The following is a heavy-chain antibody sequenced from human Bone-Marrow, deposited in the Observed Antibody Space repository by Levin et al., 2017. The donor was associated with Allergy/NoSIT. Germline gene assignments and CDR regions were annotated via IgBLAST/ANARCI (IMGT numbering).Heavy chain of an antibody. CDR1: GFTFSDYY. CDR3: ARAFSIAAADPPFDY. V-gene: IGHV3-11*05. CDR2: ISSSSSYT. Sequence: GGSLRLSCAASGFTFSDYYMSWIRPAPGKGLAWVSYISSSSSYTNYADSVKGRFTISRDNAKNSLYLQMNSLRAEDTAVYYCARAFSIAAADPPFDYWGQGTLVTGSS. D-gene: IGHD6-13*01. J-gene: IGHJ4*02.